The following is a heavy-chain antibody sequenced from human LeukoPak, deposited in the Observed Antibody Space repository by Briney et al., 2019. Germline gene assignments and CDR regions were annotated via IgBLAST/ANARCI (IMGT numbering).Heavy chain of an antibody. CDR1: GFTFSSYW. Sequence: PGGSLRLSCAASGFTFSSYWMSWVRQAPGKGLEWVANINQDGSEKYYVDSVKGRFTISRDNAKNSLYLQMNSLRAEDMALYYCATSSGWGQGYFDYWGQGTLVTVSS. CDR3: ATSSGWGQGYFDY. D-gene: IGHD6-19*01. J-gene: IGHJ4*02. CDR2: INQDGSEK. V-gene: IGHV3-7*03.